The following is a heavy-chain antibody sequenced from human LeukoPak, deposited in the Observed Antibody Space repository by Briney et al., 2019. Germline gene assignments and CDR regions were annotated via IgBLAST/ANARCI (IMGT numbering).Heavy chain of an antibody. CDR2: IIPIFGTA. CDR1: GGTFSSYA. D-gene: IGHD3-3*01. J-gene: IGHJ6*02. CDR3: ATGDFWSGYGANYYGMDV. V-gene: IGHV1-69*13. Sequence: ASVKVSCTASGGTFSSYAISWVRQAPGQGLEWMGGIIPIFGTANYAQKFQGRVTITADESTSTAYMELSSLRSEDTAVYYCATGDFWSGYGANYYGMDVWGQGTTVTVSS.